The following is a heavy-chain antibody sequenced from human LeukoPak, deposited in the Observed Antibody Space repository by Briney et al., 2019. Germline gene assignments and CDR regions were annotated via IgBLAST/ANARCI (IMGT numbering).Heavy chain of an antibody. Sequence: GASVKVSCTASGGTFSSYAISWVRQAPGQGLEWIGGIIPIFGTANYAQKFQGRVTITADESTSTAYMELSSLRSEDTAVYYCARVGCGGDCSRGHFDYWGQGTLVTVSS. CDR2: IIPIFGTA. D-gene: IGHD2-21*02. CDR1: GGTFSSYA. CDR3: ARVGCGGDCSRGHFDY. V-gene: IGHV1-69*13. J-gene: IGHJ4*02.